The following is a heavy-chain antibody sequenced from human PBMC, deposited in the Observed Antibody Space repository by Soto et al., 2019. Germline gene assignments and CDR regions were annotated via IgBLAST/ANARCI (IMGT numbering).Heavy chain of an antibody. CDR2: ISGSGGST. CDR3: AKGPSPYYYDSSGYFDY. Sequence: PGGSLRLSCAASGFTFSSYAMSWVRQAPGKGLEWVSAISGSGGSTYYADSVKGRFTISRDNSKNTLYLQMNSLRAEDTAVYYCAKGPSPYYYDSSGYFDYWGQGTLVTVSS. J-gene: IGHJ4*02. CDR1: GFTFSSYA. D-gene: IGHD3-22*01. V-gene: IGHV3-23*01.